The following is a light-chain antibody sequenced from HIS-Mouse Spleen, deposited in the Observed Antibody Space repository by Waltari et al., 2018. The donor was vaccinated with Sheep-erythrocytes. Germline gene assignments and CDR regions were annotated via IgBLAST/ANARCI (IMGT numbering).Light chain of an antibody. Sequence: DIQITQSPSTLSASVGDRGTITCRASQSISSWLAWYQQKPGKAPKLLIYKASSLESGVPSRFSGSGSGTEFTLTISSLQPDDFATYYCQQYNSYSSFGQGTKLEIK. CDR2: KAS. V-gene: IGKV1-5*03. CDR1: QSISSW. CDR3: QQYNSYSS. J-gene: IGKJ2*01.